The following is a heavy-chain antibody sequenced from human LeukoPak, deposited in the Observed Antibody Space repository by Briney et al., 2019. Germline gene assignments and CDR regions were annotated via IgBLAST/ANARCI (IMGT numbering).Heavy chain of an antibody. Sequence: GGSLRLSCAASGFTFSSYWMSWVRQAPGKGLEWVANIKQDGSEKYYVDSVKGRFTISRDNAKNSLYLQINSLGPEDTAVYYCARTPYYDTSGIDYWGQGTLVTVSS. V-gene: IGHV3-7*01. CDR1: GFTFSSYW. J-gene: IGHJ4*02. D-gene: IGHD3-22*01. CDR3: ARTPYYDTSGIDY. CDR2: IKQDGSEK.